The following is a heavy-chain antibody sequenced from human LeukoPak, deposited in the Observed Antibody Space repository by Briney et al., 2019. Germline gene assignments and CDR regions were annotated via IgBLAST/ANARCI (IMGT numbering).Heavy chain of an antibody. Sequence: SETLSLTCTVSGGSISSYYWSWIRQPPGKGLEGIGYIYYSGSTNYNPSLKSRVTISVDTSKSQFSLKLSSVTAADTAVYYCARVYSSSWYYFDYWGQGTLVTVSS. CDR1: GGSISSYY. J-gene: IGHJ4*02. V-gene: IGHV4-59*01. CDR2: IYYSGST. CDR3: ARVYSSSWYYFDY. D-gene: IGHD6-13*01.